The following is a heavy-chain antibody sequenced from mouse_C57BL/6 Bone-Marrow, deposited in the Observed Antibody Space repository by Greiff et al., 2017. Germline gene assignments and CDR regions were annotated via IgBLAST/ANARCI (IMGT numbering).Heavy chain of an antibody. CDR1: GYTFTSYW. Sequence: VQLQQPGAELVRPGTSVKLSCKASGYTFTSYWMHWVKQRPGQGLEWIGVIDPSDSYTNYNQKFKGKATLTVDTSSSTAYMQLSSLTSEDSAVYYCARGLRQGVDYWGQGTTLTVSS. D-gene: IGHD2-2*01. CDR2: IDPSDSYT. V-gene: IGHV1-59*01. CDR3: ARGLRQGVDY. J-gene: IGHJ2*01.